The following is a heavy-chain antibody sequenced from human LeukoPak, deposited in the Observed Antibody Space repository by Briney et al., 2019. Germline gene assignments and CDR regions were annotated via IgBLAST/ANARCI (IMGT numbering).Heavy chain of an antibody. Sequence: SVNVSCKPSVGTLRRHAFSWLGQAPGQGLEWVGRNIPILGIANYLQKFQRRVTLNEGKSTRPPYMELGRLRSEDTAVYFCARDRGGVVYNPPIEFGGEGTLVTVS. CDR3: ARDRGGVVYNPPIEF. V-gene: IGHV1-69*04. J-gene: IGHJ4*02. CDR2: NIPILGIA. D-gene: IGHD3-16*01. CDR1: VGTLRRHA.